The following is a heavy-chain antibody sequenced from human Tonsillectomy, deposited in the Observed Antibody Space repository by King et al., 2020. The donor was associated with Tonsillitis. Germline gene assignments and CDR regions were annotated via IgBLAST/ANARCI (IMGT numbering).Heavy chain of an antibody. D-gene: IGHD5-18*01. CDR1: GFSFSDVW. J-gene: IGHJ4*02. CDR3: ITIEYNYGNDY. CDR2: IKSKIDGEST. V-gene: IGHV3-15*01. Sequence: VQLVESGGGLVKPGGSLRLSCAASGFSFSDVWMNWVRQTPGKGLEWVGRIKSKIDGESTDYGAPVKGRFTISRDDSKNTVFLQMNSLNTEDTAVYYCITIEYNYGNDYWGQGTLVTVSS.